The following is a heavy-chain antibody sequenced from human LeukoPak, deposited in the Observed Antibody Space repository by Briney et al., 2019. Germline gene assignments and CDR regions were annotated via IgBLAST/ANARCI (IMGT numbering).Heavy chain of an antibody. CDR2: ISGGGEFI. CDR1: GFTFSSYA. Sequence: PGGSLRLSCAAAGFTFSSYAVNWVRQAPGKGLEWVSAISGGGEFIYYAESVKGRFTISRDNSKSTVYLQMNSLRAEDTAIYYCATVDGSSLSRARFDYWGPGTLVTVSS. CDR3: ATVDGSSLSRARFDY. V-gene: IGHV3-23*01. D-gene: IGHD6-6*01. J-gene: IGHJ4*02.